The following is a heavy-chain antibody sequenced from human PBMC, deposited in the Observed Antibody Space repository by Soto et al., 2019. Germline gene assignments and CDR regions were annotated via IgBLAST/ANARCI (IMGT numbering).Heavy chain of an antibody. Sequence: QITLKESGPTLVKPTQTLTLTCTFSGFSLSADGVGVGWIRQPPGKALEWLALIYWDDDKRYRPSLKSRLTITQDTSKKQVVLTMTNMDPVDTAPYYCAHAYGGTSWPNDAFDVWGQGTVVTVSS. CDR1: GFSLSADGVG. CDR3: AHAYGGTSWPNDAFDV. D-gene: IGHD2-2*01. J-gene: IGHJ3*01. V-gene: IGHV2-5*02. CDR2: IYWDDDK.